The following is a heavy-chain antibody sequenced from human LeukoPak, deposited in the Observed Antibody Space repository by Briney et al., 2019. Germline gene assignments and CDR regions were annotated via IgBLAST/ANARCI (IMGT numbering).Heavy chain of an antibody. Sequence: GESLKISCKGSGYSFTSYWIGWVRQMPGKGLEWMGVIYPGDSDTRYSPSFQGQVTISADKSISTAYLQWSSLKASDTAMYYCARQEWLVTSQSEFDYWGQGTLVTVSS. CDR3: ARQEWLVTSQSEFDY. V-gene: IGHV5-51*01. J-gene: IGHJ4*02. D-gene: IGHD6-19*01. CDR2: IYPGDSDT. CDR1: GYSFTSYW.